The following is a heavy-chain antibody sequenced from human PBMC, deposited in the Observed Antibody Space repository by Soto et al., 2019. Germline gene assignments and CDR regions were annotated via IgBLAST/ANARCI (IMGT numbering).Heavy chain of an antibody. Sequence: SSATLSLTCTLSGISISSGDYYWSWIRQSPGKSLEWSAYIYYSGITYFNPSLESRVTISVDTPKNQSSLKLSSVTAADTAVYYCASSNIEAAGFYYYGMDVCGQGTTVX. CDR3: ASSNIEAAGFYYYGMDV. J-gene: IGHJ6*02. CDR1: GISISSGDYY. V-gene: IGHV4-30-4*02. D-gene: IGHD6-13*01. CDR2: IYYSGIT.